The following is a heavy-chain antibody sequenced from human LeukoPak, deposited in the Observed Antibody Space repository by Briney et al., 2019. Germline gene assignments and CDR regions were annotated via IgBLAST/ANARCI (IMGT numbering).Heavy chain of an antibody. CDR1: GFTFSSYG. Sequence: GGSLRLSCAASGFTFSSYGMHWVRQAPGKGLEWVAVISYDGSNKYYADSVKGRFTISRDNSKNTLYLQMNSLRAEDTAVYYCAKDSTAMVWEDYYYMDAWGKGTTVTVSS. CDR2: ISYDGSNK. D-gene: IGHD5-18*01. V-gene: IGHV3-30*18. CDR3: AKDSTAMVWEDYYYMDA. J-gene: IGHJ6*03.